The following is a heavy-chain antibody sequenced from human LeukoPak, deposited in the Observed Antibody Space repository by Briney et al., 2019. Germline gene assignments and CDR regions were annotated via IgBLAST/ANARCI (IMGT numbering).Heavy chain of an antibody. V-gene: IGHV1-46*01. CDR1: GYTFTSYY. Sequence: ASVKVSCKAAGYTFTSYYMHWVRQAPGQGLEWMGIINPSGGSTSYAQKFQGRVTMTRDMSTSTVYMELSSLRSEDTAVYYCARDPPGGSFLDDAFDIWGQGTMVTVSS. J-gene: IGHJ3*02. D-gene: IGHD1-26*01. CDR3: ARDPPGGSFLDDAFDI. CDR2: INPSGGST.